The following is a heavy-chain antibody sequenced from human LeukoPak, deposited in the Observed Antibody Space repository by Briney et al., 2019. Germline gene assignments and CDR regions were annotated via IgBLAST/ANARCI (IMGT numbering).Heavy chain of an antibody. CDR3: ARDVDVDTSAFDI. V-gene: IGHV1-46*01. CDR1: GYTFTSYY. CDR2: INPSGGST. Sequence: ASVKVSCKASGYTFTSYYMHWVRQAPGQGLEWMGIINPSGGSTSYEQKFQGKVTLTRDTSTSTVYMELNSLRPEDTAVYYCARDVDVDTSAFDIWGQGTMVTVSS. J-gene: IGHJ3*02. D-gene: IGHD5-18*01.